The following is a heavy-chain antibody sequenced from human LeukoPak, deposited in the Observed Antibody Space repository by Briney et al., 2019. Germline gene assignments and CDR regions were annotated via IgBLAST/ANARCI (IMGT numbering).Heavy chain of an antibody. CDR1: GYTFTSYG. CDR3: ATTPYGSGSPVLYSYYYMDV. D-gene: IGHD3-10*01. CDR2: ISAYNGNT. J-gene: IGHJ6*03. Sequence: GASVKVSFKASGYTFTSYGISWVRQAPGQGLEWMGWISAYNGNTNYAQKLQGRVTMTTDTSTSTAYMELRSLRSDDTAVYYCATTPYGSGSPVLYSYYYMDVWGKGTTVTVSS. V-gene: IGHV1-18*01.